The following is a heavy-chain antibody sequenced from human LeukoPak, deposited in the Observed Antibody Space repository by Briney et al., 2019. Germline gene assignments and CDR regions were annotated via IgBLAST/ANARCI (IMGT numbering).Heavy chain of an antibody. V-gene: IGHV3-20*04. J-gene: IGHJ4*02. Sequence: PGGSLRFSCAASGFTFDDYGMSWVRQAQGKGLEWVSGINWNGGSTGYADSVKGRFTISRDNAKNSLYLQMNSLRAEDTALYYCARDLTTAPNDYWGQGTLVTVSS. CDR2: INWNGGST. D-gene: IGHD2-21*02. CDR3: ARDLTTAPNDY. CDR1: GFTFDDYG.